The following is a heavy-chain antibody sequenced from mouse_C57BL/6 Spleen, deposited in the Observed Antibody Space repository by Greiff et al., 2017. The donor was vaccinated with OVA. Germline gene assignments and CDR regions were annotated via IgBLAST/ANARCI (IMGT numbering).Heavy chain of an antibody. Sequence: QVQLQQSGAELVRPGTSVKVSCKASGYAFTNYLIEWVKQRPGQGLEWIGVINPGSGGTNYNEKFKGKATLTADKSSSTAYMQLSSLTSEDSAVYFCARGASTVVATGAMDYWGQGTSVTVSS. CDR2: INPGSGGT. V-gene: IGHV1-54*01. J-gene: IGHJ4*01. CDR3: ARGASTVVATGAMDY. CDR1: GYAFTNYL. D-gene: IGHD1-1*01.